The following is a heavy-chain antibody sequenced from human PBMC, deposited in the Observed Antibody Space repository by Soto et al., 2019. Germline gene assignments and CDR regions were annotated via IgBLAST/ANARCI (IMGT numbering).Heavy chain of an antibody. J-gene: IGHJ4*02. D-gene: IGHD3-16*01. CDR2: ISGSGGRS. V-gene: IGHV3-23*01. CDR3: AKAYFVWSSEQPYYFDY. Sequence: EVQLLDSGGGLVQPGGSLRLSCAASGFTFSNYAMTWVRQGPGKGLEWVSGISGSGGRSYYADSVKGRFTISRDNSQSQVELPMNSLGAEDPAVYYCAKAYFVWSSEQPYYFDYWGQGTLVTVSS. CDR1: GFTFSNYA.